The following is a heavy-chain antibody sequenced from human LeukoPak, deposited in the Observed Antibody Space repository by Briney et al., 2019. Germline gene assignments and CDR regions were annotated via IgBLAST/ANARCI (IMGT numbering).Heavy chain of an antibody. V-gene: IGHV4-61*02. CDR1: GGSISSGSYY. D-gene: IGHD3-3*01. Sequence: PSETLSLTCTVSGGSISSGSYYWSWIRQPAGKGLEWIGRIYTSGSTNYNPSLKSRVTISVGTSKNQFSLKLSSVTAADTAVYYCARGDYLTYYDFWSGPHWFDPWGQGTLVTVSS. CDR2: IYTSGST. J-gene: IGHJ5*02. CDR3: ARGDYLTYYDFWSGPHWFDP.